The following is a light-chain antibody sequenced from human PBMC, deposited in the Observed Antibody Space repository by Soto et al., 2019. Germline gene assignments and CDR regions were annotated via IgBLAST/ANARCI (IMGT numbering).Light chain of an antibody. CDR2: EVT. CDR3: SSYTNIIAMACV. J-gene: IGLJ1*01. CDR1: SGDIGSYNR. Sequence: SVRTPPASVTGSPGEAITLSCTGTSGDIGSYNRVSWYQQHPGKAPKLIIYEVTDRPSGVSNRFSGSKSGNTASLTISGLQAEDEAEYYCSSYTNIIAMACVLGSGTKVTVL. V-gene: IGLV2-14*01.